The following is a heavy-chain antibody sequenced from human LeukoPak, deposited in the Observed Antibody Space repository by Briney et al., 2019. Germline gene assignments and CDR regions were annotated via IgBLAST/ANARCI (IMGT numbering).Heavy chain of an antibody. Sequence: GGSLGPSCVASGFTFNIHWMTWVRQAPGKGLEWVATIKPDGNDKFLVDSVKGRFTISRDNAKTSLFLQMNSLRAEDTAMYYCTTSNCEYWGQGALVTVSS. CDR1: GFTFNIHW. V-gene: IGHV3-7*03. CDR3: TTSNCEY. CDR2: IKPDGNDK. J-gene: IGHJ4*02.